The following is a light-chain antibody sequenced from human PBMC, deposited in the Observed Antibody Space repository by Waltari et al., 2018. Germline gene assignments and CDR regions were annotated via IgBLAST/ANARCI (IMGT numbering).Light chain of an antibody. J-gene: IGKJ1*01. CDR3: QQYNNWPRT. Sequence: EIVMTQSPATLSVSPGERATLSCRASQSVSSNLAWYQHKPGQAPRLLIYGASTRATGIPARFSGSGSGTEFTLTISSLQSEDFAVYYCQQYNNWPRTFGQGTKVEIK. V-gene: IGKV3-15*01. CDR1: QSVSSN. CDR2: GAS.